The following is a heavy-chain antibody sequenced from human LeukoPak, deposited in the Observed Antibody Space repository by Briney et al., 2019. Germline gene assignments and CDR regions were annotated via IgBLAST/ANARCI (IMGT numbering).Heavy chain of an antibody. CDR2: INPKSGVT. CDR3: ARGWGSLYYFDF. D-gene: IGHD3-16*01. J-gene: IGHJ4*02. Sequence: GASVKVSCKASGYTLSDYFVHWVRQAPGQGLEWMGWINPKSGVTKYAQKFQGRVTTVRDTATSTVYMDLSSLTSDDTAVYFCARGWGSLYYFDFWGQGTLVTVSP. V-gene: IGHV1-2*02. CDR1: GYTLSDYF.